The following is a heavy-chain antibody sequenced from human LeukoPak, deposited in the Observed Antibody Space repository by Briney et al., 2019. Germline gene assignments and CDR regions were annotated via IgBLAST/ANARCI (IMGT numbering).Heavy chain of an antibody. CDR2: ISAYNGNT. CDR3: ARDHPLIAVAGTPLDY. CDR1: GYTFTSYG. V-gene: IGHV1-18*01. Sequence: ASVKVSCKASGYTFTSYGISWVRQAPGQGLEWMGWISAYNGNTNYAQKLQGRVTMTTDTSTSTAYMELRSLRSDDTAVYYCARDHPLIAVAGTPLDYWGQGTLVTVSS. D-gene: IGHD6-19*01. J-gene: IGHJ4*02.